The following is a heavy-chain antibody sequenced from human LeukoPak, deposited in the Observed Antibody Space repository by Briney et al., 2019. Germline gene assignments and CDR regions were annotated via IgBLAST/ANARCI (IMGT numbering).Heavy chain of an antibody. Sequence: QPGGSLRLSCAASGFTFSSYEMNWVRQAPGKGLEGVSYITSSGSPIYYADSVKGRFTISRDNAKNSLYLQMNSLRAEDTAVYYCARVYYYANWFDPWGQGTLVTVSS. CDR3: ARVYYYANWFDP. CDR2: ITSSGSPI. CDR1: GFTFSSYE. J-gene: IGHJ5*02. D-gene: IGHD3-10*01. V-gene: IGHV3-48*03.